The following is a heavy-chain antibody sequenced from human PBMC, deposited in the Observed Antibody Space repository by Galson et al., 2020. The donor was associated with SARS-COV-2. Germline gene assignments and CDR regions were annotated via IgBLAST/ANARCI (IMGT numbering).Heavy chain of an antibody. CDR1: GYTLTELS. J-gene: IGHJ4*02. Sequence: ASVKVSCKVSGYTLTELSMHWVRQAPGKGLEWMGGFDPEDGETIYAQQFQGRVTMTEDTSTDTAYMELSSLRSEDTAVYYCATISPYCSSTSCRNFDYWGQGTLVTVSS. CDR3: ATISPYCSSTSCRNFDY. V-gene: IGHV1-24*01. CDR2: FDPEDGET. D-gene: IGHD2-2*01.